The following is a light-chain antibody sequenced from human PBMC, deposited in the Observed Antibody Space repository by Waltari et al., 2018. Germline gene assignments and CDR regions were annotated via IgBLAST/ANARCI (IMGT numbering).Light chain of an antibody. CDR1: QSVGSNY. CDR2: GAS. Sequence: EIVLTQSPGTLSLSPGERATLSCRASQSVGSNYLVWYQQKPGQAPRLLIYGASSRATGIPDRFTGSGSGTDFTLTISRLEPEDFAVYYCQQYGTSSSFGQGTPLEIK. J-gene: IGKJ5*01. V-gene: IGKV3-20*01. CDR3: QQYGTSSS.